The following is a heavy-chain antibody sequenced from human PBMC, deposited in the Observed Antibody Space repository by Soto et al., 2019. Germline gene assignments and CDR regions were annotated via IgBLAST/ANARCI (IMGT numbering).Heavy chain of an antibody. Sequence: GESLKVSCKGWGYTFTNYWIIWLRQMPGKGLEWMGRIDPSDSYTKYSPSFQGHVTMSGDKSITTAYLQWSSLKASDTAIYYCARSQPIASSGYYYYHGLEDWGPGPTVTDS. D-gene: IGHD6-13*01. V-gene: IGHV5-10-1*01. CDR3: ARSQPIASSGYYYYHGLED. CDR2: IDPSDSYT. J-gene: IGHJ6*02. CDR1: GYTFTNYW.